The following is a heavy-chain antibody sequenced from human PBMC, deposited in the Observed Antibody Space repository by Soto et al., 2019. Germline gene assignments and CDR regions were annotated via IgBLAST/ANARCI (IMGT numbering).Heavy chain of an antibody. Sequence: ASVKVSCKVSGYTLTELSMHWVRQAPGKGLEWMGGFDPEDGETIYAQKFQGRVTMTEDTSTDTAYMELSSLRSEDTAVYYCATGGGRPLGYCSSTSCYYYWGQGTLVTVSS. CDR1: GYTLTELS. CDR2: FDPEDGET. CDR3: ATGGGRPLGYCSSTSCYYY. D-gene: IGHD2-2*01. J-gene: IGHJ4*02. V-gene: IGHV1-24*01.